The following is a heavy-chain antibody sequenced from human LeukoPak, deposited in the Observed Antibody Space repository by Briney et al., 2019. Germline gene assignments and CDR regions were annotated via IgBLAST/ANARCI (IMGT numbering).Heavy chain of an antibody. Sequence: GGSLRLSCAASGFTFSSYAMSWVRQAPGKGLEWVSSISSSSDYIYYADSVKGRFTISRDNAKNSLYLQMNSLRAEDTAVYYCARVGYCSGGSCYPANWFDPWGQGTLVTVSS. CDR3: ARVGYCSGGSCYPANWFDP. D-gene: IGHD2-15*01. J-gene: IGHJ5*02. CDR1: GFTFSSYA. CDR2: ISSSSDYI. V-gene: IGHV3-21*01.